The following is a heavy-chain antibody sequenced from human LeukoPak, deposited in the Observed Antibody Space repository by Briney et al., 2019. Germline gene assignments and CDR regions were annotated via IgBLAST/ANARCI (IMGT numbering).Heavy chain of an antibody. CDR2: VSPDGRTT. CDR1: GFIFDYYS. CDR3: AREQPAGSTDY. D-gene: IGHD2-2*01. J-gene: IGHJ4*02. V-gene: IGHV3-64*01. Sequence: PGGSLRLSRAASGFIFDYYSMHWVRQAPGKGLEYVSVVSPDGRTTYYTNSVKGRFTISRDNSKNTIYLQMGSLRDDDTAVYYCAREQPAGSTDYWGQGTLVTVSS.